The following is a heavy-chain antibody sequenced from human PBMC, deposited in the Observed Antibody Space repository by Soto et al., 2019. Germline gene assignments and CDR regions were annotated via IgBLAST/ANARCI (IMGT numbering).Heavy chain of an antibody. D-gene: IGHD6-6*01. CDR1: GGSISSGDYY. CDR2: IYYSGST. V-gene: IGHV4-30-4*01. CDR3: ARSKYSSSSGIDY. Sequence: SETLSLTCTVSGGSISSGDYYWSWIRQPPGKGLEWIGYIYYSGSTYYNPSLKSRVTISVDTSKNQFSLKLSSVTAADTAVYYCARSKYSSSSGIDYWGQGTLVTVSS. J-gene: IGHJ4*02.